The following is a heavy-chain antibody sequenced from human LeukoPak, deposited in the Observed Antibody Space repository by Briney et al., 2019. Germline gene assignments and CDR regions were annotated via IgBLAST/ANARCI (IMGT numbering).Heavy chain of an antibody. V-gene: IGHV3-48*02. CDR1: GFTFSDYS. J-gene: IGHJ1*01. Sequence: PGGSLRLSCAASGFTFSDYSMNWVRQAPGKGLEWLSYISSSSDTTSYADSVKGRFTISRDNAKNSLYLLMNSLRDDDTAVYYCARDPTYYPPSDWGQGTLVTVSS. D-gene: IGHD3-22*01. CDR3: ARDPTYYPPSD. CDR2: ISSSSDTT.